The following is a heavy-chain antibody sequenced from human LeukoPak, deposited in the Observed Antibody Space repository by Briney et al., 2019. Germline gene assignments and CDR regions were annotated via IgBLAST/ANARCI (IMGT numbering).Heavy chain of an antibody. J-gene: IGHJ4*02. D-gene: IGHD3-3*01. CDR3: ARGRWVYGDFWSGSYFDY. Sequence: SVKVSCKASGGTFSSYATSWVRQAPGQGLEWMGRIIPIFGTANYAQKFQGRVTITTDESTSTAYMELSSLRSEDTAVYYCARGRWVYGDFWSGSYFDYWGQGTLVTVSS. V-gene: IGHV1-69*05. CDR2: IIPIFGTA. CDR1: GGTFSSYA.